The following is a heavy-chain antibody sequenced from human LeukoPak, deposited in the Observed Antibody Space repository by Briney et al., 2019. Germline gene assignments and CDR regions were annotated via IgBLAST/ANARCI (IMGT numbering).Heavy chain of an antibody. Sequence: GGSLRLSCAASGFTFSTSWMSWVRQAPGKGLEWVANIKHDASETNYVDSVKGRFTISRDNAKNSLYLQVNSLRAEDTAVYYCARPRVPDSWGQGTLVTVSS. J-gene: IGHJ4*02. V-gene: IGHV3-7*01. CDR2: IKHDASET. CDR1: GFTFSTSW. CDR3: ARPRVPDS.